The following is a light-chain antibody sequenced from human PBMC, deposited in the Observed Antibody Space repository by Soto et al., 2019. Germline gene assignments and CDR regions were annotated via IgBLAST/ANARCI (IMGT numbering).Light chain of an antibody. V-gene: IGKV1-39*01. J-gene: IGKJ3*01. CDR1: QSISTY. CDR3: QQTYSIPRT. Sequence: DIQMTQSPSSLSASVGDRVTMTWRASQSISTYLNWYQQKPGKAPKLLISAEYSLHSGVPSRFSGSGSGTDFTLTISSLHPEDFATYYCQQTYSIPRTFGPGTKVDI. CDR2: AEY.